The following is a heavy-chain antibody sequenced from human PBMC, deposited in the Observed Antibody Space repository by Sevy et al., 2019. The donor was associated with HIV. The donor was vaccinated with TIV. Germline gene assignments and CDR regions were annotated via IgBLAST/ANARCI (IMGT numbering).Heavy chain of an antibody. CDR3: AKAPPGHCSSSSCPRAYYYYGMDV. CDR1: VFTFSSYA. CDR2: ISGRGGST. J-gene: IGHJ6*02. D-gene: IGHD2-15*01. Sequence: GGSLRLSCAASVFTFSSYAMNWVRQAPGKGLEWVSAISGRGGSTYYADSVEGRFTMSRDISKNTLYLQMNSLRAEDTAVYYCAKAPPGHCSSSSCPRAYYYYGMDVWGQGTTVTVSS. V-gene: IGHV3-23*01.